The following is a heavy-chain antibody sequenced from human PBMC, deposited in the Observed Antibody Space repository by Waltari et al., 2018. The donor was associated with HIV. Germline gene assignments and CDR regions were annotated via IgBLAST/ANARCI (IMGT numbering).Heavy chain of an antibody. J-gene: IGHJ4*02. D-gene: IGHD3-22*01. Sequence: QVQLVQSGAEVKKPGASVKVSCKASGYTFTGYYIHWVRQAPGQGLEWMGWINPNSGGTNNAKNFQGRVTMTRDTSISTAYMELSRLRSDDTAVYYCATPSYDSSGYYSAGSEFDYWGQGTLVTVSS. CDR1: GYTFTGYY. V-gene: IGHV1-2*02. CDR3: ATPSYDSSGYYSAGSEFDY. CDR2: INPNSGGT.